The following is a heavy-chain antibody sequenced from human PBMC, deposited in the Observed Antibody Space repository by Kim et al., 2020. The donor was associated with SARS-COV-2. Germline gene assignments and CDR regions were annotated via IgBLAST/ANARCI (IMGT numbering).Heavy chain of an antibody. Sequence: LKRRVTISVDTSKNQFSLKLSSVTAADTAVYYCARGFFCSGGSCLEELDYWGQGTLVTVSS. J-gene: IGHJ4*02. D-gene: IGHD2-15*01. V-gene: IGHV4-34*01. CDR3: ARGFFCSGGSCLEELDY.